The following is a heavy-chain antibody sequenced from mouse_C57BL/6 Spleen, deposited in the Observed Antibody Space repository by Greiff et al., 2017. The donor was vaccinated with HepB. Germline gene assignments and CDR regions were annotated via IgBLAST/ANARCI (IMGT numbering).Heavy chain of an antibody. V-gene: IGHV14-1*01. Sequence: EVQLQQSAAELVRPGASVKLSCTASGFNIKDYYMHWVKQRPEQGLEWIGRIDPEDGDTEYAPKFQGKATMTADTSSNTAYLQLSSLTSEDTAVYYCTTGRASAWFAYWGQGTLVTVSA. CDR3: TTGRASAWFAY. CDR2: IDPEDGDT. J-gene: IGHJ3*01. D-gene: IGHD6-1*01. CDR1: GFNIKDYY.